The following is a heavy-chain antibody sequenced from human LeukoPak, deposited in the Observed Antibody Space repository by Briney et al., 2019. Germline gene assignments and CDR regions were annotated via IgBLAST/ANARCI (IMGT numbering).Heavy chain of an antibody. V-gene: IGHV3-48*03. CDR1: GFTFSSYE. Sequence: PGGSLRLSCAASGFTFSSYEMNWVRQAPGKGLEWGSYISSSGSTIYYVDSVKGRFTISRDNAKNSLYLQMTSLRAEDTAVYYCARIDSSGYYSFDYWGQGTLVTVSS. J-gene: IGHJ4*02. D-gene: IGHD3-22*01. CDR2: ISSSGSTI. CDR3: ARIDSSGYYSFDY.